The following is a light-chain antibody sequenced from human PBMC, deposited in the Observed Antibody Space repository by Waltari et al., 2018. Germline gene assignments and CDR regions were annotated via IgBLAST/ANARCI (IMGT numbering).Light chain of an antibody. CDR2: LGS. CDR3: MQALQTPRT. V-gene: IGKV2-28*01. CDR1: QSLLHSNGYNY. J-gene: IGKJ2*01. Sequence: EIVMTQSPLSLPVTPGEPASIACRSSQSLLHSNGYNYLDWYLQKPVQAPQLLIYLGSNRASGVPDRFSGSGSGTDFTLKISRVEAEDVGVYYCMQALQTPRTFGQGTKLEIK.